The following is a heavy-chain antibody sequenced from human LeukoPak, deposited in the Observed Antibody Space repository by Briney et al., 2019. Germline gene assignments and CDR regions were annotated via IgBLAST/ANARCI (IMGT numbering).Heavy chain of an antibody. J-gene: IGHJ5*02. CDR2: ISAYNGNT. Sequence: ASVKVSCKASGYTFTSYDINWVRQAPGQGLEWMGWISAYNGNTNYAQKLQGRVTMTTDTSTSTAYMELRSLRSDDTAVYYCARGASFDWPNWFDPWGQGTLVTVSS. CDR3: ARGASFDWPNWFDP. CDR1: GYTFTSYD. D-gene: IGHD3-9*01. V-gene: IGHV1-18*01.